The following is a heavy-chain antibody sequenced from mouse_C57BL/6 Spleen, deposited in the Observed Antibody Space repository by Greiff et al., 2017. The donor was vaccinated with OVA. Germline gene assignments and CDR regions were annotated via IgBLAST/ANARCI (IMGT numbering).Heavy chain of an antibody. CDR2: IYPRSGNT. V-gene: IGHV1-81*01. D-gene: IGHD2-5*01. Sequence: QVQLQQSGAELARPGASVKLSCKASGYPFPSYGISWVKQRTGQGLEWIGEIYPRSGNTYYNEKFKGKATLTADKSSSTAYMQISSLTSEDSAVYYCARRADYYSNSYFDYWGQGTTLTVSS. CDR1: GYPFPSYG. CDR3: ARRADYYSNSYFDY. J-gene: IGHJ2*01.